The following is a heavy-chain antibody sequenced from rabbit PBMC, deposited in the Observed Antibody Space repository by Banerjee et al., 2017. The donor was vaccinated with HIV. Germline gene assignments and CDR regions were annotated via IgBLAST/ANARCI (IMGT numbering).Heavy chain of an antibody. CDR1: GFDFSSYG. J-gene: IGHJ4*01. CDR2: VYTGSGVT. V-gene: IGHV1S39*01. Sequence: QEQLVESGGGLVQPGGSLTLSCKASGFDFSSYGVSWVRQAPGKGLEWIGYVYTGSGVTWYADWVNGRFTISKTSSTAVTLQMTSLTAADTATYFCARDLAAVTGWNFGLWGQGTLVTVS. D-gene: IGHD7-1*01. CDR3: ARDLAAVTGWNFGL.